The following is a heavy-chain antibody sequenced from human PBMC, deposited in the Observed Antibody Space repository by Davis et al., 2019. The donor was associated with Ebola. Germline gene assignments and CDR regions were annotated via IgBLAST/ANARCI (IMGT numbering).Heavy chain of an antibody. D-gene: IGHD3-22*01. CDR1: GGSIITSSYY. J-gene: IGHJ6*02. CDR3: AKHDSSGYYPDSYYYYGMDV. CDR2: ISYSGST. Sequence: MPSDTLSLTCTVSGGSIITSSYYWGSIRQPPGKALEWIGRISYSGSTYDNPSLKSRVTISVDTSKNQLPLTLSSVTAADTAVYYCAKHDSSGYYPDSYYYYGMDVWGQGNTVTVSS. V-gene: IGHV4-39*01.